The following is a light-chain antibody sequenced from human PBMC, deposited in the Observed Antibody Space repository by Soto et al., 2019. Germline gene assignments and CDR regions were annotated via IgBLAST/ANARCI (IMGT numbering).Light chain of an antibody. V-gene: IGLV2-8*01. Sequence: QSALTQPPSASGSPGQSVTISCTGTSSDLDASDSVSWYQQHPGKAPKLMIYEVAKRPSGVPDRFSGSKSGNTASLTVSGLQADDEADYYCSSYAGGNKLVFGTGTKLTVL. CDR3: SSYAGGNKLV. CDR1: SSDLDASDS. CDR2: EVA. J-gene: IGLJ1*01.